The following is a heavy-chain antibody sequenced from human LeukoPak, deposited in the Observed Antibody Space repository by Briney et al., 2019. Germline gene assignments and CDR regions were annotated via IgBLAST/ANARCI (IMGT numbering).Heavy chain of an antibody. CDR3: AREKMEVGYYGLDV. Sequence: SVKVSCKASGGTFDNSAINWVRQAPGQGLGWMGRIIPILNIPNYAQKLQGRVTIAADKSTSTAYMELSSLRSDDTAVYYCAREKMEVGYYGLDVWGQGTTVTVSS. V-gene: IGHV1-69*04. CDR2: IIPILNIP. J-gene: IGHJ6*02. CDR1: GGTFDNSA. D-gene: IGHD1-1*01.